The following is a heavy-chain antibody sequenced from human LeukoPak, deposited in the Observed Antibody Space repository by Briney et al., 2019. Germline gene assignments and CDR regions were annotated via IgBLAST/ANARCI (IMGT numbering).Heavy chain of an antibody. V-gene: IGHV4-34*01. D-gene: IGHD2-2*01. CDR3: ARGRGYCSSTSCSTHFDY. Sequence: PSETLSLTCAVYGGSFSGYYWSWIRQPPGKGLEWIGEINHSGSTNYNTSLKSRVTISVDTSKNQFSLKLSSVTAADTAVYYCARGRGYCSSTSCSTHFDYWGQGTLVTVSS. CDR1: GGSFSGYY. J-gene: IGHJ4*02. CDR2: INHSGST.